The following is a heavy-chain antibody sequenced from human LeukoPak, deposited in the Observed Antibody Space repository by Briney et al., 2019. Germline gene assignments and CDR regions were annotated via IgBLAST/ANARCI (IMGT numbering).Heavy chain of an antibody. D-gene: IGHD3-3*01. Sequence: GGSLRLSCAASGFTFSSYAMRWVRQAPGKGLEWVSAISGSGGNTYYADSVKGRFTISRDNSKNTLYLQMNSLRAEDTAVYYCAKGPDDFWSGYYTEYWGQGTLVTVSS. CDR2: ISGSGGNT. V-gene: IGHV3-23*01. J-gene: IGHJ4*02. CDR3: AKGPDDFWSGYYTEY. CDR1: GFTFSSYA.